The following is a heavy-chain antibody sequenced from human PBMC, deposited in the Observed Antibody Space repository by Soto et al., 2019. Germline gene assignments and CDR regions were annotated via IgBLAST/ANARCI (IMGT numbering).Heavy chain of an antibody. CDR3: AKDDFTDRGDDYFDY. Sequence: PVGSLRLSCAASGFSFTNFAMSWVRQAPGKGLEWVAGIGASGDITWYADSVKGRLSISRDNSKNTLYLQLNSLRSEDTAVYYCAKDDFTDRGDDYFDYWGPGTLVTVSS. CDR2: IGASGDIT. J-gene: IGHJ4*02. D-gene: IGHD2-21*02. V-gene: IGHV3-23*01. CDR1: GFSFTNFA.